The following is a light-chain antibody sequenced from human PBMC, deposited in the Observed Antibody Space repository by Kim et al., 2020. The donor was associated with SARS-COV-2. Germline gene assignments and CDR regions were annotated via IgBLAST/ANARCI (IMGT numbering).Light chain of an antibody. J-gene: IGLJ1*01. CDR1: SSDMGGDKY. CDR2: EVT. Sequence: SVTSSGTGTSSDMGGDKYVAWYQQHTTQAPKVMIYEVTKRPSGVPDRFSGSKLGNTASLTVSGLQAEDEADYYCSSDAGSHHYVFGTGTKVTVL. V-gene: IGLV2-8*01. CDR3: SSDAGSHHYV.